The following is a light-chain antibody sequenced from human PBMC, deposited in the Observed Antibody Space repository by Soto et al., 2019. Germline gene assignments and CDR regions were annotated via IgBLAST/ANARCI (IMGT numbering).Light chain of an antibody. V-gene: IGKV3-11*01. CDR1: RSVGVC. Sequence: EILLTQSPATVSLSPGEIDPLSCRASRSVGVCFAWYQQKPGQAPRLLIYDASNRASGIPARFSGSGSGTDCTLTSSSLEPEDCAVYYCQQRVTWPWTFGRGTKLEV. CDR2: DAS. J-gene: IGKJ1*01. CDR3: QQRVTWPWT.